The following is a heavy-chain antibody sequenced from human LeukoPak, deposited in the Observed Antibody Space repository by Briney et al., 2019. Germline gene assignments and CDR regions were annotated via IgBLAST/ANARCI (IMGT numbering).Heavy chain of an antibody. CDR2: IYSGGST. V-gene: IGHV3-66*01. CDR3: ARDLAGYNSFDY. CDR1: GITLSSNY. D-gene: IGHD5-24*01. J-gene: IGHJ4*02. Sequence: GGSLRLSCAASGITLSSNYMRWVRQAPGKGLGWVSSIYSGGSTYYTDSVKGRFTISRDNSKNTLYLQMNSLRAEDTAVYYCARDLAGYNSFDYWGQGTLVTVSS.